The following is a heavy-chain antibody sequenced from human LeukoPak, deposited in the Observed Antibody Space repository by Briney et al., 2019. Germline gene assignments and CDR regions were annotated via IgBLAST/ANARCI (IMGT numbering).Heavy chain of an antibody. J-gene: IGHJ6*03. CDR3: ASRHNYGDYYYYYYMDV. CDR2: ISSSGSTI. V-gene: IGHV3-11*04. D-gene: IGHD4-17*01. Sequence: GGSLRLSCAASGFTFSSYAMSWIRQAPGKGLEWVSYISSSGSTIYYADSVKGRFTISRDNAKNSLYLQMNSLRAEDTAVYYCASRHNYGDYYYYYYMDVWGKGTTVTVSS. CDR1: GFTFSSYA.